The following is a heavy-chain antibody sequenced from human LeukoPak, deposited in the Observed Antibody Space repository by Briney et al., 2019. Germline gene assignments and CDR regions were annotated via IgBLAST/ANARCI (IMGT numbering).Heavy chain of an antibody. D-gene: IGHD6-19*01. J-gene: IGHJ3*02. CDR2: IYYSGST. CDR1: GGSISSYY. V-gene: IGHV4-59*01. CDR3: ASSSSGWTDAFDI. Sequence: SETLSLTCTVSGGSISSYYWSWIRQPPGKGLEWIGYIYYSGSTNYNPSLKSRVTISVDTSKNQFSLTLSSVTAADTAVYYCASSSSGWTDAFDIWGQGTMVTVSS.